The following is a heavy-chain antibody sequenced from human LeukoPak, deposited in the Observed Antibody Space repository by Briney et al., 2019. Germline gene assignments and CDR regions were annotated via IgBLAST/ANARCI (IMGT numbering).Heavy chain of an antibody. Sequence: TSETLSLTCTVSGGSISRDGHYWSWIRQYPGKGLESIGSVSSSGTTTYNPSLKSRVTISVDTSKNQFSLKLSSVTAADTAVYYCARGFSNTFGYWGQGTLVTVSS. D-gene: IGHD4-11*01. J-gene: IGHJ4*02. CDR1: GGSISRDGHY. CDR2: VSSSGTT. V-gene: IGHV4-31*03. CDR3: ARGFSNTFGY.